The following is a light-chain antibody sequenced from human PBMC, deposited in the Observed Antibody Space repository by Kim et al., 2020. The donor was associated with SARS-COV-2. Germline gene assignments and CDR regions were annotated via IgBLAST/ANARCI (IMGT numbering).Light chain of an antibody. CDR3: QKYDKWPLT. CDR1: QAVGDN. Sequence: EIVMTQYPATLSVSPGESVTLSCRASQAVGDNLAWYQQKPGQAPRLLMYGASSRASGVPVRFTGRGSGTDFTLTISSLQSEDFGVYYCQKYDKWPLTFGVGTKVDIK. V-gene: IGKV3-15*01. J-gene: IGKJ4*01. CDR2: GAS.